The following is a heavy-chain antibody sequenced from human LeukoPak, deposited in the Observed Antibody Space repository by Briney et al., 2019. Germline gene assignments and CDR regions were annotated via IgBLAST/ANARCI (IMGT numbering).Heavy chain of an antibody. Sequence: PSETLSLTCTVSGDSISSYYWTWIRQPAGKGLELIGRFYSSGSTNYSPSLKSRVTMSVDTSKSQFSLRLSSVTAADTGVYYCARDLYSSGSWLMDVWGHGTTVTVSS. V-gene: IGHV4-4*07. J-gene: IGHJ6*02. D-gene: IGHD5-18*01. CDR3: ARDLYSSGSWLMDV. CDR2: FYSSGST. CDR1: GDSISSYY.